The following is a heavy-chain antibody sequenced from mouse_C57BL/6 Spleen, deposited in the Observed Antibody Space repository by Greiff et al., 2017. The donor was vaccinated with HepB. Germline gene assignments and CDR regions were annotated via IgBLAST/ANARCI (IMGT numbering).Heavy chain of an antibody. V-gene: IGHV1-50*01. CDR2: IDPSDSYT. CDR1: GYTFTSYW. Sequence: VQLQQSGAELVKPGASVKLSCKASGYTFTSYWMQWVKQRPGQGLEWIGEIDPSDSYTNYNQKFKGKATLTVDTSSSTADMQLSSLTSEDSAVYYCASSGGWLLRFAYWGQGTLVTVSA. D-gene: IGHD2-3*01. CDR3: ASSGGWLLRFAY. J-gene: IGHJ3*01.